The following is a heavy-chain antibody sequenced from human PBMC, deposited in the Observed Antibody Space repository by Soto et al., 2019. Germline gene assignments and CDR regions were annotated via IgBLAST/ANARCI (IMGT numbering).Heavy chain of an antibody. CDR2: IYYSGST. V-gene: IGHV4-31*03. J-gene: IGHJ4*02. CDR3: VRGVSGARVRNYFDY. Sequence: SETLSLTCTVSGGSISSGGYYWSWIRQHPGKGLEWIGYIYYSGSTYYNPSLKSRVTILVDTSKNQFSLKLSSVTAADTAVYYCVRGVSGARVRNYFDYWGQGTLVTVSS. CDR1: GGSISSGGYY. D-gene: IGHD3-16*01.